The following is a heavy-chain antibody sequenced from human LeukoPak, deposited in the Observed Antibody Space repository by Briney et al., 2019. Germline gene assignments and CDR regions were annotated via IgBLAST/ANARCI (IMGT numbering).Heavy chain of an antibody. V-gene: IGHV1-18*01. CDR2: ISAYNGNT. CDR3: AISRSFGGPAFFDY. J-gene: IGHJ4*02. CDR1: GYIFTSYG. Sequence: GASVKVSCKASGYIFTSYGISWVRQAPGQGLEWMGWISAYNGNTNYAQKLQGRVTMTTDTSTSTAYMELRSLRSDDTAVYYCAISRSFGGPAFFDYWGQGTLVTVSS. D-gene: IGHD3-10*01.